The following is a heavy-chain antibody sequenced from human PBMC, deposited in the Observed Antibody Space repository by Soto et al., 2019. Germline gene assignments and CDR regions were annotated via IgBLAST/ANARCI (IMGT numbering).Heavy chain of an antibody. J-gene: IGHJ4*02. V-gene: IGHV4-31*03. Sequence: SETMSHTCTVSGGSISSGGYYWSWIRQHPGKGLEWIGYIYYSGSTYYNPSLKSRVTISVDTSKNQFSLKLSSVTAADTAVYYCARLAYCGGDCYYFLDYWGQGTLVTVS. CDR2: IYYSGST. D-gene: IGHD2-21*02. CDR1: GGSISSGGYY. CDR3: ARLAYCGGDCYYFLDY.